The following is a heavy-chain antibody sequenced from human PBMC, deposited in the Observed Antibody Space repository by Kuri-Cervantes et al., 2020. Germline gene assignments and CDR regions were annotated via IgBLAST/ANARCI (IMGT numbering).Heavy chain of an antibody. V-gene: IGHV4-39*01. Sequence: SETLSLTCTVPGGSISSSSYYWGWIRQPPGKGLEWIGSIYYSGSTYYNLSLKSRVTITVDTSKNQFSLKLSSVTAADTAVYYCAGGEIFVVVVAATIYFDYWGQGTLVTVSS. D-gene: IGHD2-15*01. CDR3: AGGEIFVVVVAATIYFDY. CDR1: GGSISSSSYY. CDR2: IYYSGST. J-gene: IGHJ4*02.